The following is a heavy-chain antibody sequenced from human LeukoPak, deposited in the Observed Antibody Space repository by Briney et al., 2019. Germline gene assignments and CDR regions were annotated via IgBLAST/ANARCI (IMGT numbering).Heavy chain of an antibody. J-gene: IGHJ4*02. CDR2: ISGSGGGT. D-gene: IGHD3-10*01. CDR3: ANARITMVRGVIENFDY. V-gene: IGHV3-23*01. CDR1: GFTFSSYA. Sequence: GGSLRLSCAASGFTFSSYAMSWVRQAPGKGLEWVSAISGSGGGTYYADSVKGRFTISRDNSKNTLYLQMNSLRAEDTAVYYCANARITMVRGVIENFDYWGQGTLVTVSS.